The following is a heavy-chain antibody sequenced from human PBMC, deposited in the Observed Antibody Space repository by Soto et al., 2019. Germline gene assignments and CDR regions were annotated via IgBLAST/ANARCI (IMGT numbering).Heavy chain of an antibody. Sequence: EASVKVSCKASGYTVTTYAMHWVRQAPGQSLEWMGWMNAGTGNTEYSQKFRGRVAITRDTSASTVYMELSSLRSEDTAVYYCARDPLSGTPDYWGQGTLVTVSS. V-gene: IGHV1-3*01. CDR3: ARDPLSGTPDY. D-gene: IGHD1-26*01. CDR2: MNAGTGNT. J-gene: IGHJ4*02. CDR1: GYTVTTYA.